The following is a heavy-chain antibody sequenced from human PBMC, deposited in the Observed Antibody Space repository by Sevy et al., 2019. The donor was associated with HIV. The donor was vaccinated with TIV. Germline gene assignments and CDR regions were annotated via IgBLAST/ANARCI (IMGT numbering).Heavy chain of an antibody. V-gene: IGHV1-69*13. CDR1: GATFSSDV. Sequence: ASVKVSCKASGATFSSDVISWVRQVPGQGLEWMGGIIPMYNTPSYAQNFQGRVTITEDGSTSTVYMDLSSLGSEDTAIYYCARGVTVAGSYFDYWGQGTLVTVSS. D-gene: IGHD6-19*01. J-gene: IGHJ4*02. CDR2: IIPMYNTP. CDR3: ARGVTVAGSYFDY.